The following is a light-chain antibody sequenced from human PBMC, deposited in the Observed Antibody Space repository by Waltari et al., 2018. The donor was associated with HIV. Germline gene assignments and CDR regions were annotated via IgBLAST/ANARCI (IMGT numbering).Light chain of an antibody. V-gene: IGKV1-39*01. CDR2: DVS. CDR3: QQSYRSPVT. CDR1: LSIGNF. J-gene: IGKJ4*01. Sequence: DIQMAQSPSSLSASVGDRVTITCRASLSIGNFLNWYQQKPGKALNLLIYDVSSLQRGVSSRFSGSGSGTDFTLTISSLQSEDSATYYCQQSYRSPVTFGGGTKVEIK.